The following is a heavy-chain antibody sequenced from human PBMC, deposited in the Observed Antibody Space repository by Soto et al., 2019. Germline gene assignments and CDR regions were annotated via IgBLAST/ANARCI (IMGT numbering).Heavy chain of an antibody. J-gene: IGHJ4*02. CDR3: AIGITMVRGVIGY. D-gene: IGHD3-10*01. CDR1: GYTLTELS. CDR2: FDPEDGET. V-gene: IGHV1-24*01. Sequence: ASVKVSCKVSGYTLTELSMHWVRQAPGKGLEWMGGFDPEDGETIYAQKFQGRVTMTEDTSTDTAYIELSSLRPEDTAVYYCAIGITMVRGVIGYWGQGTLVTVSS.